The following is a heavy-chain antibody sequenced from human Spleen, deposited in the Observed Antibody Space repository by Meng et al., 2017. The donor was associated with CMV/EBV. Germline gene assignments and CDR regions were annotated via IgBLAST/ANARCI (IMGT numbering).Heavy chain of an antibody. CDR2: ISAYNGNT. D-gene: IGHD6-13*01. CDR1: GYTFTSYG. Sequence: ASGYTFTSYGISWVRQAPGQGLEWMGWISAYNGNTNYAQKLQGRVTMTTDTSTSTAYMELRSLRSDDTAVYYCASNIAAAGTTPADYWGQGTLVTVSS. J-gene: IGHJ4*02. CDR3: ASNIAAAGTTPADY. V-gene: IGHV1-18*01.